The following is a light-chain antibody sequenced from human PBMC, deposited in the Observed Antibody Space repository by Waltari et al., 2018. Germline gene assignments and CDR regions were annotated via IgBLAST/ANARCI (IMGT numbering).Light chain of an antibody. V-gene: IGLV2-11*01. CDR1: SSDVGGSNY. J-gene: IGLJ2*01. Sequence: QSALTQPRSVSGSPGQSVTIYCTGASSDVGGSNYVSWYQQHPGKAPKPMIYDVSKLPSGLPDRFSGSKSGNTASLTISGLQAEDEADYYCCSYAGSYTLVFGGGTKLTVL. CDR3: CSYAGSYTLV. CDR2: DVS.